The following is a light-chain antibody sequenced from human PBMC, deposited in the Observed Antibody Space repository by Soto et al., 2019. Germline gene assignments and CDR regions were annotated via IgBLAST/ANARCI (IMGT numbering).Light chain of an antibody. CDR1: QSVSSR. J-gene: IGKJ5*01. Sequence: ELVVAQARGTLSLSPGERATLSCRASQSVSSRLAWYQQKPGQALRXLIAGASSRATGISDRFSVSGFGTDFTLTISRLXPXDFALYYCQHYAGGSRITFGQGTRLEIK. V-gene: IGKV3-20*01. CDR3: QHYAGGSRIT. CDR2: GAS.